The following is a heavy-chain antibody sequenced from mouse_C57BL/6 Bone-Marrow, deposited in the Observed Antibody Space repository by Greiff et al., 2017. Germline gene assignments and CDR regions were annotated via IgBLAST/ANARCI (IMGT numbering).Heavy chain of an antibody. Sequence: EVQGVESGGDLVKPGGSLKLSCAASGFTFSSYGMSWVRQTPDKRLAWVATISSGGSYTYSPDSVKGRFTISRDNAKNTLYLQMSSLKSEDTAMYYCARHVGYYYGSSYWYCDVWGTGTTVTVSS. CDR3: ARHVGYYYGSSYWYCDV. J-gene: IGHJ1*03. D-gene: IGHD1-1*01. CDR1: GFTFSSYG. CDR2: ISSGGSYT. V-gene: IGHV5-6*01.